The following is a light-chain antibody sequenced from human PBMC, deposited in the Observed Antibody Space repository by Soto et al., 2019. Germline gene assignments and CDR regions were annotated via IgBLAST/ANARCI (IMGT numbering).Light chain of an antibody. J-gene: IGKJ1*01. CDR3: QQFCSSPRT. CDR1: QSVSSNF. V-gene: IGKV3-20*01. CDR2: DAS. Sequence: EIVLTHSPGTLSLSPGERATLSCRASQSVSSNFLAWYQQKPGQAPRLLIYDASNRATGIPDRFSGSGSGTDFTLTISRLEPEDFAVYYCQQFCSSPRTFGQGTKVDIK.